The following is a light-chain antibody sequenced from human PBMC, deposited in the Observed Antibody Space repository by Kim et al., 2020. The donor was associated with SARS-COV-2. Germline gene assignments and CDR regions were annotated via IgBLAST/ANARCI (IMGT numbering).Light chain of an antibody. CDR3: QQYNNWPYT. V-gene: IGKV3D-15*01. CDR2: GAS. J-gene: IGKJ2*01. Sequence: EIVITQSPATLSVSPGEGATLSCRASQSVSSNLAWYQQRPGQAPRLLIYGASTGATGIPARFSGSGSGTEFTLTISSLKSEDFAVYYCQQYNNWPYTFGRGTKLEI. CDR1: QSVSSN.